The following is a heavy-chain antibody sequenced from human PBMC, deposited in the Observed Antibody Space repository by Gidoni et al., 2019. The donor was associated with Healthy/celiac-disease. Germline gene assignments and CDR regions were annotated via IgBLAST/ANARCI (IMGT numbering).Heavy chain of an antibody. J-gene: IGHJ4*02. Sequence: EVQLVQSGAEVKKPGESLKISCTGSGYSFTSYWIGWVRQMPGKGLEWMGIIYPGDSDTRYSPSFQGQVTISADKSISTAYLQWSSLKASDTAMYYCARLSLGCSGGSCYSDQDYWGQGTLVTVSS. CDR2: IYPGDSDT. V-gene: IGHV5-51*01. CDR3: ARLSLGCSGGSCYSDQDY. CDR1: GYSFTSYW. D-gene: IGHD2-15*01.